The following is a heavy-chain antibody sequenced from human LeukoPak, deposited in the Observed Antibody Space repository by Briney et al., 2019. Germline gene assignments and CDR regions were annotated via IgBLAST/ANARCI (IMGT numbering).Heavy chain of an antibody. CDR3: ARDCSSTSCYHAHRSYYYYMDV. D-gene: IGHD2-2*01. CDR1: GFTFSSYS. CDR2: ISSSSSYI. Sequence: PGGSLRLSCAASGFTFSSYSMNWVRQAPGRGLEWVSSISSSSSYIYYADSVKGRFTISRDNAKNSLYLQMNSLRAEDTAVYYCARDCSSTSCYHAHRSYYYYMDVWGKGTTVTVSS. V-gene: IGHV3-21*01. J-gene: IGHJ6*03.